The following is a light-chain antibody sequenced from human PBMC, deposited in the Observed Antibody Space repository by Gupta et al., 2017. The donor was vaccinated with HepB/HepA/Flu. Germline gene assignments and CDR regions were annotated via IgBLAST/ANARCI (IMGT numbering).Light chain of an antibody. J-gene: IGKJ1*01. CDR3: MQALQTPRT. Sequence: DIVMTQSPLSLPVIPGEPASISCRSSQSLLHSNGYNYLDWYLQKPGQSPQLLIYLGSNRASGVPDRCSGSGSGTDFTLKISRVEAEDVGVYYCMQALQTPRTFGQGTKVEIK. V-gene: IGKV2-28*01. CDR1: QSLLHSNGYNY. CDR2: LGS.